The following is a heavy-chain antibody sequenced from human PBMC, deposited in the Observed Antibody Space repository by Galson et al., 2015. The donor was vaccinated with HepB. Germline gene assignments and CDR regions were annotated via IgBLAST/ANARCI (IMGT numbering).Heavy chain of an antibody. CDR3: ARGGRRGLPSL. CDR1: GGSFSGYY. V-gene: IGHV4-34*01. J-gene: IGHJ4*02. CDR2: INHSGGT. D-gene: IGHD4-11*01. Sequence: ETLSLTCAAFGGSFSGYYWSWIRQPPGKGLEWMGEINHSGGTNYNPSLKRRVTISADTSKSQFSLKLSSVTAADTAVYYCARGGRRGLPSLWGQGTLVTVSS.